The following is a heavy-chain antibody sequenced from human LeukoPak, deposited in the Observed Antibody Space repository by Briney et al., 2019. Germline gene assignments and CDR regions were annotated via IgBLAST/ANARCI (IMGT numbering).Heavy chain of an antibody. V-gene: IGHV3-66*01. Sequence: GGSLRLSCAASGFTFSSYAMHWVRQAPGKGLEWVAVIYSGGSTYYADSVKGRFTISRDNSKNTLYLQMNSLRAEDTAVYYCARVAAAGYYFDYWGQGTLVTVSS. J-gene: IGHJ4*02. D-gene: IGHD6-13*01. CDR3: ARVAAAGYYFDY. CDR2: IYSGGST. CDR1: GFTFSSYA.